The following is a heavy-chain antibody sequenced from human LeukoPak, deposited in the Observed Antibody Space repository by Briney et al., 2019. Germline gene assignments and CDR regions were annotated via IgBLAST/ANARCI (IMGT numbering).Heavy chain of an antibody. CDR2: IRGDGSMT. J-gene: IGHJ4*02. CDR1: EFTFSAYW. Sequence: GGSLRLSCAASEFTFSAYWMHWVRQAPGKGLVWVSRIRGDGSMTNYADSVKGRFTISRDNAKNTLYLQMNSLRLEDTAVYYCAREDLAAAADFWGPGTGGTVSS. CDR3: AREDLAAAADF. D-gene: IGHD6-25*01. V-gene: IGHV3-74*01.